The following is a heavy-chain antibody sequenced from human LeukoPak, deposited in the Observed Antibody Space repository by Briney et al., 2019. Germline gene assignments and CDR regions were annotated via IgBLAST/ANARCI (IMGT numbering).Heavy chain of an antibody. CDR3: ARDPGHIVGASMFDY. J-gene: IGHJ4*02. V-gene: IGHV3-30-3*01. CDR2: ISYDGSNK. D-gene: IGHD1-26*01. Sequence: GGSLRLSCAASGFTFSSYAMHWVRRAPGKGLEWVAVISYDGSNKYYADSVKGRFTISRDNSKNTLYLQMNSLRAEDTAVYYCARDPGHIVGASMFDYWGQGTLVTVSS. CDR1: GFTFSSYA.